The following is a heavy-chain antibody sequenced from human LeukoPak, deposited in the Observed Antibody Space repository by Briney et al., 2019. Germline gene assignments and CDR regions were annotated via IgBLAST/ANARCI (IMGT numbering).Heavy chain of an antibody. J-gene: IGHJ4*02. CDR3: AKDGGYSGYDYVPDFDY. V-gene: IGHV3-23*01. CDR2: ISGSGGST. D-gene: IGHD5-12*01. CDR1: GFTFSSYA. Sequence: GGSLRLFCAASGFTFSSYAMSWVRQAPGKGLEGVSAISGSGGSTYYADSVKGRFTISRDNSKNTLYLQMNSLRAEDTAVYYCAKDGGYSGYDYVPDFDYWGQGALVTVSS.